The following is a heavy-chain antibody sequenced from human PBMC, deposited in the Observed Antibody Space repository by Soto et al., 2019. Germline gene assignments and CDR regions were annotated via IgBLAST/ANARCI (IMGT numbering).Heavy chain of an antibody. J-gene: IGHJ4*02. CDR3: VYYDSSSYYSFDY. Sequence: PGGSLRLSCVASGFPFSNYAMSWVRQAPGKGLEWVSTISDSGGSTYYADSVKGRFTISRDNSKNTLYLQMNSLRAEDTAVYYCVYYDSSSYYSFDYWGQGTLVTVSS. D-gene: IGHD3-22*01. CDR2: ISDSGGST. CDR1: GFPFSNYA. V-gene: IGHV3-23*01.